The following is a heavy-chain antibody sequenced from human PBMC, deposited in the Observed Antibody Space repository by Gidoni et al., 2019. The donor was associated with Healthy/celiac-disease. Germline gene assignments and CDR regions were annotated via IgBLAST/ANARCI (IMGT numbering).Heavy chain of an antibody. D-gene: IGHD3-3*01. V-gene: IGHV3-49*03. Sequence: EVQLVESGGGLVQPGRSLRLSCTASGFTFGDYAMSWFRQAPGKGLEWVGFIGSKAYGGTTEYAASVKGRFTISRDDSKSIAYLQMNSLKTEDTAVYYCTREGPPSFGVVPPEWFDPWGQGTLVTVSS. CDR3: TREGPPSFGVVPPEWFDP. CDR2: IGSKAYGGTT. J-gene: IGHJ5*02. CDR1: GFTFGDYA.